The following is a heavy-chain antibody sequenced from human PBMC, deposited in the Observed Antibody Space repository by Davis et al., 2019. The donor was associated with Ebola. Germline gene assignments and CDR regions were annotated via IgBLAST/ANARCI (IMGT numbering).Heavy chain of an antibody. D-gene: IGHD2-21*02. Sequence: SETLSLTCIVSGASISTYYWSWIRQPPGKGLEWIGYIYYSGSTNYNPSLKSRVTISVDTSKNQFSLKLSSVTAADTAVYYCARRVVVVTAIEEGYFDYWGQGTLVTVSS. CDR2: IYYSGST. V-gene: IGHV4-59*08. CDR1: GASISTYY. J-gene: IGHJ4*02. CDR3: ARRVVVVTAIEEGYFDY.